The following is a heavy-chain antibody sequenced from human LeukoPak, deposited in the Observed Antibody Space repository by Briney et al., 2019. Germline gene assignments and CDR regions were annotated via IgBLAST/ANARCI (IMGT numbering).Heavy chain of an antibody. J-gene: IGHJ6*02. CDR3: AREGAARPLYYYYYGMDV. Sequence: SETLSLTCAVYGGSFSGYYWSWIRQPPGKGLEWLGEINHSGSTNYNPSLKSRVTISVDTSKNQFSLKLSSVTAADTAVYYCAREGAARPLYYYYYGMDVWGQGTTVTVSS. CDR2: INHSGST. CDR1: GGSFSGYY. V-gene: IGHV4-34*01. D-gene: IGHD6-6*01.